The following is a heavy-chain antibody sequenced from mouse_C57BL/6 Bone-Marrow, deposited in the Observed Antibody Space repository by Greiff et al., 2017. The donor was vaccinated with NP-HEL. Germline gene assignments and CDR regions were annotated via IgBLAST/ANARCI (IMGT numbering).Heavy chain of an antibody. CDR3: AREGDSSGYWFAY. J-gene: IGHJ3*01. Sequence: EVKLLESGPGLVKPSQSLSLTCSVTGYSITSGYYWNWIRQFPGNKLEWMGYISYDGSNNYNPSLKNRISITRDTSKNQFFLKLNSVTTEDTATYYCAREGDSSGYWFAYWGQGTLVTVSA. CDR2: ISYDGSN. V-gene: IGHV3-6*01. D-gene: IGHD3-2*02. CDR1: GYSITSGYY.